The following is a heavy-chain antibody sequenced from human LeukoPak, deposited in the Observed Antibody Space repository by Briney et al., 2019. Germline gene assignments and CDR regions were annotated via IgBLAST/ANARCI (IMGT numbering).Heavy chain of an antibody. CDR1: GYIFTTYW. J-gene: IGHJ4*02. V-gene: IGHV5-51*01. D-gene: IGHD6-13*01. CDR3: VRHGLGSSWFGFDY. CDR2: IYPGDSDP. Sequence: GESLKISCKGSGYIFTTYWIGWVRQMPGNGLEWMGIIYPGDSDPRYSPSFQGQVTISADKSISTAYLQWSSLKASDSAMYYCVRHGLGSSWFGFDYWGQGTLVTVSS.